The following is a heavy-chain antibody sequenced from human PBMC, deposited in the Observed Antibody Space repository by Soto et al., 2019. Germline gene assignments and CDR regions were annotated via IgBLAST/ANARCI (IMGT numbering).Heavy chain of an antibody. Sequence: PSETLSLTCTVSGVSINSYYWSWIRQPPGKGLEWIRYIYYSGSTKYNPSLKSRVTISVDTSKNQFSLNLSSVTAADTAVYYCARRYSSGFDYWGQGTLVTVSS. V-gene: IGHV4-59*08. CDR3: ARRYSSGFDY. CDR1: GVSINSYY. D-gene: IGHD6-19*01. J-gene: IGHJ4*02. CDR2: IYYSGST.